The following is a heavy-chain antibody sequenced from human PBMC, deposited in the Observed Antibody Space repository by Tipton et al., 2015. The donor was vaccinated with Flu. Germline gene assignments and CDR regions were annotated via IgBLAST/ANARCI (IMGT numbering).Heavy chain of an antibody. CDR2: ISSSSSYI. Sequence: CAASGFTFSSYSMNWVRQAPGKGLEWVSSISSSSSYIYYADSVKGRFTISRDNAKNSLYLQMNSLRAEDTAVYYCAREDGPNKNYYGMDVWGQGTTVTVSS. CDR1: GFTFSSYS. CDR3: AREDGPNKNYYGMDV. D-gene: IGHD4/OR15-4a*01. V-gene: IGHV3-21*01. J-gene: IGHJ6*02.